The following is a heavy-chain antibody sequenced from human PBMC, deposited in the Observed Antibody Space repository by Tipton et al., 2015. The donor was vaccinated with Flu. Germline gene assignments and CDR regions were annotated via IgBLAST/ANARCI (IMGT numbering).Heavy chain of an antibody. V-gene: IGHV3-7*01. D-gene: IGHD1-26*01. CDR2: IKQDGSEK. CDR1: GFIFTNYW. Sequence: SLRLSCAASGFIFTNYWINWVRQAPGKGLEWVANIKQDGSEKFYAESVKGRFTISRDNAKNSLDLQMNRLRVEDTAVYYCVRRVGGLFDYWGQGSLVTVSS. J-gene: IGHJ4*02. CDR3: VRRVGGLFDY.